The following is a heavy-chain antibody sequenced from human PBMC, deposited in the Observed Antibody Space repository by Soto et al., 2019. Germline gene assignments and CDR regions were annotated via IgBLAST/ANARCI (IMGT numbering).Heavy chain of an antibody. CDR2: INHSGST. CDR1: GGSFSGYY. V-gene: IGHV4-34*01. J-gene: IGHJ4*02. CDR3: ARGYYSGYVKFDY. D-gene: IGHD5-12*01. Sequence: QVQLQQWGAGLLKPSETLSLTCAVYGGSFSGYYWSWIRQPPGKGLEWIGEINHSGSTNYNPSLKSRVTTSVDTSKNQFSLKLSSVTAADTAVYYCARGYYSGYVKFDYWGQGTLVTVSS.